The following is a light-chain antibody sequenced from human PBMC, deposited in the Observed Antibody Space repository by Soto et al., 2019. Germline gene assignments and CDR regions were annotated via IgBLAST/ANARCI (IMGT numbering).Light chain of an antibody. CDR1: QGVNRYY. Sequence: ENVLTQSPGTLSLSPGERATLSCRASQGVNRYYLAWYQQKPGQAPRLLIYGASSRATGIPDRFSGSGSGTDFTLTISRLEPEDVAVYYCQQYSSSPLTFGGGTKVDIK. CDR2: GAS. J-gene: IGKJ4*01. CDR3: QQYSSSPLT. V-gene: IGKV3-20*01.